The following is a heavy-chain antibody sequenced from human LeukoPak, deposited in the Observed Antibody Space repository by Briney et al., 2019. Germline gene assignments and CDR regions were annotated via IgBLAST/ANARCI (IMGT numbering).Heavy chain of an antibody. CDR2: ISSSGSTI. V-gene: IGHV3-48*03. Sequence: PAGTLSFSCAASGFTFSSYEMNWEPQAPGKGLNGVTYISSSGSTIYYADSVKGRFTISRDNATNSLYLQRNSLRAEDTAVYYCAELGITMIGGVWGKGTTVTISS. D-gene: IGHD3-10*02. CDR3: AELGITMIGGV. J-gene: IGHJ6*04. CDR1: GFTFSSYE.